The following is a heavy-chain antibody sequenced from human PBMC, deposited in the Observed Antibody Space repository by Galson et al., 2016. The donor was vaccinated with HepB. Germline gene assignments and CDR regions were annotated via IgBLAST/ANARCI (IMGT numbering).Heavy chain of an antibody. CDR3: ARDVPSDSWGAFDI. V-gene: IGHV3-11*05. J-gene: IGHJ3*02. Sequence: SVTGRSTISRDNGDNSLYLQMHSLRVEDTAVYYCARDVPSDSWGAFDIWGQGTMVTVSS. D-gene: IGHD3-16*01.